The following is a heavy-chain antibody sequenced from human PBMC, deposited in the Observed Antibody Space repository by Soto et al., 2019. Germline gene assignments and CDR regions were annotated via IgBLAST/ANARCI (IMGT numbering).Heavy chain of an antibody. D-gene: IGHD3-22*01. V-gene: IGHV4-31*03. CDR1: GGSISSGGYY. CDR3: ARHGWGYYDSSGYSVRGAFHI. J-gene: IGHJ3*02. CDR2: IYYSGST. Sequence: PSETLSLTCTVSGGSISSGGYYWSWIRQHPGKGLERIGYIYYSGSTYYNPSLKSRVTISVDTSKNQFSLKLSSVTAADTAVYYCARHGWGYYDSSGYSVRGAFHIWGQGTMVTVSS.